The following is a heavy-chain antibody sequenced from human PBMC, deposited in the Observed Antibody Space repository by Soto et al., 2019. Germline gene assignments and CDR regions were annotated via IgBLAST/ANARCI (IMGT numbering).Heavy chain of an antibody. CDR3: ARERGSIHWYYFFDY. D-gene: IGHD2-15*01. V-gene: IGHV1-18*01. CDR2: ISGYNGNT. Sequence: QVQLVQSGAEVRKPGASVKVSCKASGYPFTSFGISWVRQAPGQGLEWMGWISGYNGNTNYAPSLQGRVTMTTDTSTSTAYMELRSLRSDDTGVYYCARERGSIHWYYFFDYWGQGTLVTVSS. J-gene: IGHJ4*02. CDR1: GYPFTSFG.